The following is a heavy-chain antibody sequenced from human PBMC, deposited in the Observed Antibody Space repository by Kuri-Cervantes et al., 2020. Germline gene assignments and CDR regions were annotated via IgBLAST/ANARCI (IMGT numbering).Heavy chain of an antibody. CDR1: GFTFSSYS. CDR2: ISAAFSDT. V-gene: IGHV3-NL1*01. CDR3: ARVWDYSGNPWYFDY. Sequence: GESLKISCAASGFTFSSYSMNWVRQAPGKGLEWVAGISAAFSDTYYRDSVKGRFTISRDNSKNMLYLQMDSLRVEDTAVYYCARVWDYSGNPWYFDYWGRGNLVTVSS. J-gene: IGHJ4*02. D-gene: IGHD4-23*01.